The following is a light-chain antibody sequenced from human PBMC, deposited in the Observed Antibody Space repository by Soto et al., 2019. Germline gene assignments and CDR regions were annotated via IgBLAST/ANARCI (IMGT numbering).Light chain of an antibody. V-gene: IGLV2-14*01. CDR3: SSYTSSDTLV. CDR1: SSDVGGYNS. J-gene: IGLJ1*01. Sequence: QSVLTQPASVSGSPGLSITISCTGTSSDVGGYNSVSWYQQHPGKAPKLLIHEVSDRPLGVSSRFSGSKSGNTASLTISGLQAEDEADYYRSSYTSSDTLVFGTGTKVTVL. CDR2: EVS.